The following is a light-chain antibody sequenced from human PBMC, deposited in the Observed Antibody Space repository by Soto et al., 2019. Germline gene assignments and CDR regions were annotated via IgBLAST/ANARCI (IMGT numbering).Light chain of an antibody. V-gene: IGLV2-14*03. CDR3: SSYTSSNSYV. J-gene: IGLJ1*01. CDR1: SSDVGGYKY. Sequence: QSALTQPASVSGSPGQSIAISCTGSSSDVGGYKYVSWYQQHPGKAPKLMIYDVSNRPSGVSDRFSGSKSGNMASLTISGLQSEDEADYYCSSYTSSNSYVFGTGTKLTVL. CDR2: DVS.